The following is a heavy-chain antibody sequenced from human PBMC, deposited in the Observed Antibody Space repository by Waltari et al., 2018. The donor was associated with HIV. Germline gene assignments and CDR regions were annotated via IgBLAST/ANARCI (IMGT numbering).Heavy chain of an antibody. Sequence: QVQLVQSGAEVKKPGASVKVSCKASGYTFTSYVLSWVRQAPGQGLEWMGWISAYNGNTNYAQKLQGRVTMTTDTSTSTAYMELRSLRSDDTAVYYCARSRYYDSSAGEEDYWGQGTLVTVSS. D-gene: IGHD3-22*01. V-gene: IGHV1-18*01. CDR1: GYTFTSYV. CDR3: ARSRYYDSSAGEEDY. CDR2: ISAYNGNT. J-gene: IGHJ4*02.